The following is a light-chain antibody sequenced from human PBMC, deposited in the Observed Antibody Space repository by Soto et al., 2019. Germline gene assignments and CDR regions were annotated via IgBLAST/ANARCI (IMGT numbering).Light chain of an antibody. Sequence: DIQMTQSPSSLSASVGDRVTITCQASQGITNFLNWYQQKPGKAPKLLISDASNLETGVPSRFSGSGSGTVFTLTIGSLQPEDFATYYCQQYDNVPITFGQGTRLEIK. V-gene: IGKV1-33*01. CDR2: DAS. J-gene: IGKJ5*01. CDR1: QGITNF. CDR3: QQYDNVPIT.